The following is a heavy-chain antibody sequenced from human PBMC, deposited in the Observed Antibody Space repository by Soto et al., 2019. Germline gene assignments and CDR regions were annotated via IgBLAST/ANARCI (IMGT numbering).Heavy chain of an antibody. CDR1: GGSISSYY. D-gene: IGHD5-12*01. Sequence: PSETLSLTCTVSGGSISSYYWSWIRQPPGKGLEWIGYIYYSGSTNYNPSLKSRVTISVDTSKNQFSLKLSSVTAADTAVYYCARDGYSGYGTDYWGQGTLVTVSS. CDR3: ARDGYSGYGTDY. J-gene: IGHJ4*02. CDR2: IYYSGST. V-gene: IGHV4-59*12.